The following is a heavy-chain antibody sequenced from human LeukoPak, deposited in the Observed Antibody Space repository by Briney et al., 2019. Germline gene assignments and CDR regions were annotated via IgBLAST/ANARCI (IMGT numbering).Heavy chain of an antibody. D-gene: IGHD3-3*01. CDR2: ISHDGNNK. V-gene: IGHV3-30*03. J-gene: IGHJ4*02. Sequence: GRSLRLSCTAPGFIFSAYGMHWVRQAPGKGLEWVTAISHDGNNKYYADIVKGRFTISRDNSRNTLHLQMDSLRAEDTAVYYCARSDFWSGYYTYYWGQGTLVTVSS. CDR1: GFIFSAYG. CDR3: ARSDFWSGYYTYY.